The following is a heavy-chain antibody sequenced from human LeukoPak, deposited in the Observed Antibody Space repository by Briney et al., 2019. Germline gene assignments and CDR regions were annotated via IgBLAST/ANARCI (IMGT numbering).Heavy chain of an antibody. CDR1: GFTFSSYG. CDR2: ISYDGSNK. Sequence: GGSLRLSCAASGFTFSSYGMRWVRQAPGKGLEWVAVISYDGSNKYYADSVKGRFTISRDNSKNTLYLQMNSLRAEDTAVYYCAKETSDYALTNWGQGTLVTVSS. J-gene: IGHJ4*02. V-gene: IGHV3-30*18. D-gene: IGHD4-17*01. CDR3: AKETSDYALTN.